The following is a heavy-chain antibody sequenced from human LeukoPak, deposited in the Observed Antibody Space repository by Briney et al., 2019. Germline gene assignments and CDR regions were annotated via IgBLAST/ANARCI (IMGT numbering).Heavy chain of an antibody. CDR2: IYPRDGST. Sequence: GPVKGFCKGFGYTLTSNYIQWGRQGPGQGLEWMGMIYPRDGSTSYAQKFQGRVTVTRDTSTSTVHMELSGLRSEDTAVYYCARDQEGFDYWGQGTLVTVSS. CDR1: GYTLTSNY. J-gene: IGHJ4*02. CDR3: ARDQEGFDY. V-gene: IGHV1-46*01.